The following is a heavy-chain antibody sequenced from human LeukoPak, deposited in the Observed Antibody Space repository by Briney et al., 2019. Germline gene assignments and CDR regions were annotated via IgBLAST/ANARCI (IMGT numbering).Heavy chain of an antibody. CDR1: GVTVSSNY. D-gene: IGHD3-10*01. CDR3: ARNPGTNYYGSGDV. V-gene: IGHV3-53*01. CDR2: IYSGGTT. Sequence: PGGSLRLSCAASGVTVSSNYMSWVRQAPGKGLEWVSVIYSGGTTYYADSVKGRFTISRDNSKNTLYLQMDSVRAEDTAVYYCARNPGTNYYGSGDVWGQGTTVTVSS. J-gene: IGHJ6*02.